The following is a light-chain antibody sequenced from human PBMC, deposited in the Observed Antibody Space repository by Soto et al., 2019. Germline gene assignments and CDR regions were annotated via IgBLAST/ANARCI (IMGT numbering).Light chain of an antibody. J-gene: IGKJ4*01. CDR2: DAS. CDR3: QQRSNLPST. Sequence: EIVLTQSPATLSLSPGEIATXSCMAIQRVRSYLAWYQQKPGQAPRLLIYDASNRATGIPARFSGSGSGTDFTLTISSLEPEDFAVYYCQQRSNLPSTFGGGTKVDIK. CDR1: QRVRSY. V-gene: IGKV3-11*01.